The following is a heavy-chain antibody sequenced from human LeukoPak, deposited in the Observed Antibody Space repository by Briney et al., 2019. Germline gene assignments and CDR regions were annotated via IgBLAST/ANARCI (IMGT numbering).Heavy chain of an antibody. CDR1: AFSFTGYW. CDR3: ATAGGGSYFWNFDY. D-gene: IGHD3-16*01. CDR2: IYPDNSDT. V-gene: IGHV5-51*01. J-gene: IGHJ4*02. Sequence: GESLKISCKGSAFSFTGYWIGWVRQMPGKGLEWMGIIYPDNSDTRYSPSFQGQVTISADKSISTAYLQWSSLKASDTAMYYCATAGGGSYFWNFDYWGQGTLVTVSS.